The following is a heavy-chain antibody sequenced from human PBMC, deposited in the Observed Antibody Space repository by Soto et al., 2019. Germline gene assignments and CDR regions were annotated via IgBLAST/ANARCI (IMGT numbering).Heavy chain of an antibody. CDR2: IIPIFGTA. CDR1: GGTFSSYA. CDR3: ARAEGITMVRGVSPNGMDV. J-gene: IGHJ6*02. Sequence: QVQLVQSGAEVKKPGSSVKVSCKASGGTFSSYAISWVRQAPGQGLEWMGGIIPIFGTANYAQKFQGRVTITEDESTRTAYMELSSLRSEDTAVYYCARAEGITMVRGVSPNGMDVWGQGTTVTVSS. D-gene: IGHD3-10*01. V-gene: IGHV1-69*12.